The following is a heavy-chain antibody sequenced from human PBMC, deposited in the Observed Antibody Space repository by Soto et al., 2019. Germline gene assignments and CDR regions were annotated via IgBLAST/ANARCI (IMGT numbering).Heavy chain of an antibody. CDR3: ARYRREAVAGYTLDN. J-gene: IGHJ4*02. V-gene: IGHV4-59*01. Sequence: SETLSLTCTVSGGSISSNYWTWIRQPPGKGLEWIGYVYNSGSTNYNPSLKSRVTISEDTSKSQFSLKVNAMTAADTAVYYCARYRREAVAGYTLDNWGQGILVTVSS. CDR2: VYNSGST. D-gene: IGHD6-13*01. CDR1: GGSISSNY.